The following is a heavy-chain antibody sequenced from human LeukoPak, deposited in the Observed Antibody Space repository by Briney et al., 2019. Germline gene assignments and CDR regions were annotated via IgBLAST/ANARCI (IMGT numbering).Heavy chain of an antibody. CDR1: GDSFTSYW. Sequence: GESLKISCKGSGDSFTSYWIGWVRQMPGKGLEWMGIIYSGDSDTRYSPSFQGQVTISADKSISTAYLQWSSLKATDTAMYYCARAFCGSTSCYYYYYGMDVWGQGTTVTVSS. CDR3: ARAFCGSTSCYYYYYGMDV. J-gene: IGHJ6*02. CDR2: IYSGDSDT. V-gene: IGHV5-51*01. D-gene: IGHD2-2*01.